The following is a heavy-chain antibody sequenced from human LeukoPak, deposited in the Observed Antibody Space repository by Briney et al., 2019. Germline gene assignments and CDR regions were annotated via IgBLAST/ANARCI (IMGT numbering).Heavy chain of an antibody. CDR3: ARRTGTNPFDY. Sequence: PGRSLRLSCAASGFTFSSYGMHWVRQAPGKGLEWVSYISSSGSTIYYADSVKGRFTISRDNAKNSLYLQMNSLRAEDTAVYYCARRTGTNPFDYWGQGTLVTVSS. CDR1: GFTFSSYG. D-gene: IGHD7-27*01. J-gene: IGHJ4*02. V-gene: IGHV3-48*04. CDR2: ISSSGSTI.